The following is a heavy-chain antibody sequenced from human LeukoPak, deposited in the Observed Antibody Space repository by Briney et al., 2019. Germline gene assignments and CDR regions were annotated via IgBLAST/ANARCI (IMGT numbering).Heavy chain of an antibody. CDR3: GRRRVYSGSGEFDF. CDR2: IHYSGTT. Sequence: SETLSLTCTVSGGSMSGYYWSWIRQPPGKGLEWIGYIHYSGTTNYNPSLKSRVTISLDTSRNQFSLKLRSVTTADTAVYYCGRRRVYSGSGEFDFWGQGTLVTVSS. V-gene: IGHV4-59*01. J-gene: IGHJ4*02. D-gene: IGHD5-12*01. CDR1: GGSMSGYY.